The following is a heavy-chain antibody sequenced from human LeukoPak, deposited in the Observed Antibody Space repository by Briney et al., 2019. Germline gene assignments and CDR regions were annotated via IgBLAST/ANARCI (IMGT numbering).Heavy chain of an antibody. CDR1: GNSW. CDR3: TTGIDDGGGY. J-gene: IGHJ4*02. D-gene: IGHD3-10*01. Sequence: GGSLSLSWAASGNSWMHWVGQAPGKGLEWVGRIKNKNEGGASHYAASVKDRFSISRDDSRTTLFLQMNSLKIEDTGVYYCTTGIDDGGGYWGQGTQVTVSS. V-gene: IGHV3-15*06. CDR2: IKNKNEGGAS.